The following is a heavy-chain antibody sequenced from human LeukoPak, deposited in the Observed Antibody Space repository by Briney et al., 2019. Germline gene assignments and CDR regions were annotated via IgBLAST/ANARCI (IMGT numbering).Heavy chain of an antibody. Sequence: SETLSLTCAVYGGSFSGYYWSWIRQPPGKGLECIGFIYYSGSTNYNPSLKSRVTISVDTSKNQFSLKLSSVTAAGTAVYYCARARNYYDSSDYYYEGDAFDIWGQGTMVTVSS. D-gene: IGHD3-22*01. V-gene: IGHV4-59*01. CDR1: GGSFSGYY. CDR3: ARARNYYDSSDYYYEGDAFDI. J-gene: IGHJ3*02. CDR2: IYYSGST.